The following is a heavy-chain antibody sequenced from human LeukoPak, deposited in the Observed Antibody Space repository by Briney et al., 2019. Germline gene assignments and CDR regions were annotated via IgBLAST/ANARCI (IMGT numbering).Heavy chain of an antibody. Sequence: SGTLSLTCAVSGGSISSSNWWSWVRQPPGKGLEWGGEFYNSGSTNYNPSLKSRVTISVGKSKNQFSLKLSSVTAADTAVYYCARAAEAARDAFDIWGQGTMVTVSS. CDR1: GGSISSSNW. D-gene: IGHD6-25*01. J-gene: IGHJ3*02. CDR2: FYNSGST. CDR3: ARAAEAARDAFDI. V-gene: IGHV4-4*02.